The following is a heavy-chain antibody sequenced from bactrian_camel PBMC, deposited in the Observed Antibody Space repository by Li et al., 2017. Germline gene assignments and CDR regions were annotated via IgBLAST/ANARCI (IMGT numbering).Heavy chain of an antibody. D-gene: IGHD8*01. V-gene: IGHV3S40*01. CDR3: VRAWSDFDY. Sequence: VQLVESGGDLVQPGGSLRLSCAASGFTFSSYYMSWVRQAPGKGLEWVATIASGGGGTTAYRDSVKGRFTISRDNAKNTLYLQMDSLKPDDTAVYYCVRAWSDFDYWGQGTQVTVS. J-gene: IGHJ6*01. CDR2: IASGGGGTT. CDR1: GFTFSSYY.